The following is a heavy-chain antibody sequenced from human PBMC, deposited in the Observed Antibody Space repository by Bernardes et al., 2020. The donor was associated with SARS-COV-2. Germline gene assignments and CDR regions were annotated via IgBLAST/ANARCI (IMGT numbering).Heavy chain of an antibody. Sequence: ASVKVSCKASGDTFNGYGFSWVRQAPGQGLEWMGWISFHTGQTDYALRFQGRVTMTTDTATRTAFMEVRSLRSDDTAMYYCATMIRAIDYWGQGTLVTVSS. CDR1: GDTFNGYG. D-gene: IGHD3-10*01. CDR3: ATMIRAIDY. CDR2: ISFHTGQT. J-gene: IGHJ4*02. V-gene: IGHV1-18*04.